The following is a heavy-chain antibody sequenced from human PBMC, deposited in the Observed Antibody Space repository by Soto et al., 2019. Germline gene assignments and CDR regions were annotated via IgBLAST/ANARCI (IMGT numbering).Heavy chain of an antibody. CDR2: IYWDTDK. CDR3: AHKGGRGAGMDV. V-gene: IGHV2-5*02. J-gene: IGHJ6*02. D-gene: IGHD2-15*01. Sequence: QITLKESGPTLMKPTQTLTVTCTFSGFSLSTSGVGVAWLRQPPGKALEWLALIYWDTDKRYSPFLKSRLTITKDTSENQVVLTLTNMDPVDTATYYCAHKGGRGAGMDVWGQGTMVTVSS. CDR1: GFSLSTSGVG.